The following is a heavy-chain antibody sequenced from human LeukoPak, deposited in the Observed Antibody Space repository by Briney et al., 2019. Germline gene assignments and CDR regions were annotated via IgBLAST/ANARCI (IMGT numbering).Heavy chain of an antibody. V-gene: IGHV3-30*18. CDR3: AKDKSTGEYYYYYYGMDV. CDR2: ISYDGSNK. D-gene: IGHD3-10*01. CDR1: GFTFSSYG. J-gene: IGHJ6*02. Sequence: GGSLRLSCAASGFTFSSYGMHWVRQAPGKGLEWVAVISYDGSNKYYADSVKGRFTISRDNSKNTLYLQMNSLRAEDTAVYYCAKDKSTGEYYYYYYGMDVWGQGTTVTVSS.